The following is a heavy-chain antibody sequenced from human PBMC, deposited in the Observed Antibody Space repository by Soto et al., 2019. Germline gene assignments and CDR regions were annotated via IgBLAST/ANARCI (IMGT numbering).Heavy chain of an antibody. V-gene: IGHV4-34*10. Sequence: NPSETLSLTCAVYGGSFSGYYWSWIRQPPGKGLEWIGEINHSGSTSYNPSLKGRVTMSVDTSKNQFSLKLTSVTAADTGVYYCARPVYYGGAFDLWGQGTLVTVSS. CDR1: GGSFSGYY. CDR3: ARPVYYGGAFDL. J-gene: IGHJ3*01. CDR2: INHSGST. D-gene: IGHD3-3*01.